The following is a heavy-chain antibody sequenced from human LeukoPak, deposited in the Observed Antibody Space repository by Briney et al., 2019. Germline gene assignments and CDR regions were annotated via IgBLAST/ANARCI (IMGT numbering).Heavy chain of an antibody. V-gene: IGHV3-23*01. CDR1: GFTFSIYA. CDR2: INGGGGTT. CDR3: AKGSARYDY. Sequence: GGSLRLSCAASGFTFSIYAMSWVRQAPGKGLEWVSSINGGGGTTNYAGSVKGRFTISRDNSKNTLYLQMNSLRAEDTAVYYCAKGSARYDYWGQGTLVTVSS. J-gene: IGHJ4*02. D-gene: IGHD5-24*01.